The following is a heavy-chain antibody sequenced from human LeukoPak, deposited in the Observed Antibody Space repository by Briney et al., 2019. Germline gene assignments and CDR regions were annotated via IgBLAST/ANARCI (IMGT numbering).Heavy chain of an antibody. D-gene: IGHD3-10*01. Sequence: ASVKVSCKASGYTFTGYYMHWVRQAPGQGLEWMGWINPNSGGTNYAQKLQGRVTMTRDTSISTAYMELSRLRSDDTAVYYCARELLWFGGPIDYWGQGTLVTVSS. CDR1: GYTFTGYY. V-gene: IGHV1-2*02. CDR3: ARELLWFGGPIDY. J-gene: IGHJ4*02. CDR2: INPNSGGT.